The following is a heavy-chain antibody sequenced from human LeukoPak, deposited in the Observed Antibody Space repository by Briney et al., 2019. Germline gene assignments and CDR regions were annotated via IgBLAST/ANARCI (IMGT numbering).Heavy chain of an antibody. V-gene: IGHV4-59*08. J-gene: IGHJ4*02. CDR2: IHNSGRT. CDR3: ARHGTISSESYFDY. Sequence: PSETLSLTCTVSGGSISSYYWSWIRQPPGKGLEWIGYIHNSGRTNYNPSLKSRVTGFVGTSKNQVSLRLSSVTAADTAVYYCARHGTISSESYFDYWGQGALVTVSS. D-gene: IGHD1-14*01. CDR1: GGSISSYY.